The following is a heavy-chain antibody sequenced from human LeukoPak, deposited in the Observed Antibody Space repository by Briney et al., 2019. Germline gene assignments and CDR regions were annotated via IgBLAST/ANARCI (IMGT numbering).Heavy chain of an antibody. D-gene: IGHD2-15*01. CDR2: IKAKNDGGAI. V-gene: IGHV3-15*01. Sequence: PGGSLRLSCAASGFTFSDAWMTWVRQAPGKGLEWVGRIKAKNDGGAIEYATPVKGRFTISGDDAKNTLYLQMNGLKTEDTAVYYCTTDGPPYSGAPSFDYWGQGTLVTVSS. CDR1: GFTFSDAW. J-gene: IGHJ4*02. CDR3: TTDGPPYSGAPSFDY.